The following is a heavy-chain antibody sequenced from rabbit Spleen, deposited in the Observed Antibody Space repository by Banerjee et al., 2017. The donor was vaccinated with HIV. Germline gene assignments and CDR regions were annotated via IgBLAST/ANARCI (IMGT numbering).Heavy chain of an antibody. V-gene: IGHV1S45*01. CDR2: INAATGKP. CDR1: GFSFGDRDV. CDR3: ARDLVGVIGWNFYL. Sequence: QEQLVESGGGLVQPEGSLTLTCKASGFSFGDRDVMCWVRQAPGKGLEWIACINAATGKPVYATWAKGRFTISRPSSTTVTLRMTSLTAADTATYFCARDLVGVIGWNFYLWGPGTLVTVS. J-gene: IGHJ4*01. D-gene: IGHD1-1*01.